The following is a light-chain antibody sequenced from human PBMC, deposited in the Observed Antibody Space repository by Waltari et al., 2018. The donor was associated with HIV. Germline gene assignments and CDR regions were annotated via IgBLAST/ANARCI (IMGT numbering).Light chain of an antibody. CDR1: QSVSTN. J-gene: IGKJ2*01. V-gene: IGKV3-15*01. CDR3: QQYNNWPPNT. Sequence: VMTQSPATLSVSPGERATLSCRASQSVSTNLVWYQQKPGQAPRLLIYGASTRATGLPARFSGSGSGTEFTLTISSLQSEDFAVYFCQQYNNWPPNTFGQGTKVEIK. CDR2: GAS.